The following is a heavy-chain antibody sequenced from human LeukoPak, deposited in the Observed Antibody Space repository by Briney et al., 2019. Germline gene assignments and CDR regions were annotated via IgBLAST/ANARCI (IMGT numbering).Heavy chain of an antibody. Sequence: ASVTVSFKASGYTFTVYYMHWVRQAPGQGLGWMGWINPNSGGTNYAQKFQGRVTMTRDTSISTAYMELSRLRSDDTAVYYCARYRHKRYYFDYWGQGTLVTVSS. CDR3: ARYRHKRYYFDY. J-gene: IGHJ4*02. CDR1: GYTFTVYY. CDR2: INPNSGGT. D-gene: IGHD3-16*02. V-gene: IGHV1-2*02.